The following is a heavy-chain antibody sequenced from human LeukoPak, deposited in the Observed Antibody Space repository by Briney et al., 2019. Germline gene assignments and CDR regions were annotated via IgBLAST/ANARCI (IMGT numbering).Heavy chain of an antibody. V-gene: IGHV3-30*12. CDR2: IFYDGSKK. Sequence: PGGSLRLSCAASRFTYSIYGMHWVRQAPGKGLEWVSFIFYDGSKKYYADSVKGRFTISRDDSKNTLYLQMNTLRVEDTAVYYCARDRDINYYDYWGQGTLVTVSS. CDR3: ARDRDINYYDY. CDR1: RFTYSIYG. J-gene: IGHJ4*02.